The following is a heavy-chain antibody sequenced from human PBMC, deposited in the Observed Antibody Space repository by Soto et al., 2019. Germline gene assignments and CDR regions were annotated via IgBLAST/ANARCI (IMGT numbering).Heavy chain of an antibody. D-gene: IGHD3-3*01. J-gene: IGHJ4*02. CDR2: ISAYNGNA. Sequence: ASVKVSCKASGYTFTSYGISWVRQAPGQGLEWMGWISAYNGNANYAQKLQGRVTMTTDTSTSTAYMELRSLRSDDTAVYYCARGTYDFWIPNLFGSGPVYFDYWGQGTLVTV. CDR3: ARGTYDFWIPNLFGSGPVYFDY. V-gene: IGHV1-18*01. CDR1: GYTFTSYG.